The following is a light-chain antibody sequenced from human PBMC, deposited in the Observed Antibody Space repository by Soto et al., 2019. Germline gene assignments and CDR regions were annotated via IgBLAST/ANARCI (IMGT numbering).Light chain of an antibody. CDR2: DNN. CDR3: GTWDSSLSAVV. J-gene: IGLJ3*02. V-gene: IGLV1-51*01. Sequence: QSVLTQPPSVSAAPGQKVTISCSGSSSHIGNNYVSWYQQLPGTAPKLLIYDNNKRPSGIPDRFSGSKSGTSATLGITGRHTGDEADYYCGTWDSSLSAVVFGGGTKLTVL. CDR1: SSHIGNNY.